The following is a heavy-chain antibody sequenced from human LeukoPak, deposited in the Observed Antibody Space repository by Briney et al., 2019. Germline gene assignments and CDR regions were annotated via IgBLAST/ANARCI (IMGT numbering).Heavy chain of an antibody. J-gene: IGHJ4*02. Sequence: GGSLRLSCAASGFTFSSYAMSWVRQAPGKGLEWLSAISGSGGSIYYADSVKGRFTISRDNSKNTLYLQMNSLRAEDTAVYYCAKSIDYGDYFDYRGQGTLVTVSS. V-gene: IGHV3-23*01. CDR2: ISGSGGSI. CDR1: GFTFSSYA. CDR3: AKSIDYGDYFDY. D-gene: IGHD4/OR15-4a*01.